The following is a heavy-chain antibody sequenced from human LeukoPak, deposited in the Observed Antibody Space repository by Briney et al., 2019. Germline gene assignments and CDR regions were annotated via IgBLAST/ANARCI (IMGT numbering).Heavy chain of an antibody. J-gene: IGHJ4*02. D-gene: IGHD4-17*01. CDR2: ISSSSSYI. CDR3: APSPDYGDYY. Sequence: PGGSLRLSCAASGFTVSSNYMSWVRQAPGKGLEWVSFISSSSSYIYYEDSVKGRFTISRDNAKNSLYLQMNSLRAEDMAVYYCAPSPDYGDYYWGQGTLVTVSS. V-gene: IGHV3-21*01. CDR1: GFTVSSNY.